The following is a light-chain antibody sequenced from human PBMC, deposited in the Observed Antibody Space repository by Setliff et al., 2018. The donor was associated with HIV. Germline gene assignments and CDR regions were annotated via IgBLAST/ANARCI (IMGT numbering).Light chain of an antibody. CDR2: QAT. Sequence: QSALAQPASVSGSPGQSITISCTGTSSDVGRYDLVSWYQQHPGKAPKLIIYQATKRPSGVSNRFSGSKSGNTASLTISGLQAEDEADYYCCSSTGSNTYVFGTGTKVTVL. J-gene: IGLJ1*01. CDR3: CSSTGSNTYV. CDR1: SSDVGRYDL. V-gene: IGLV2-23*01.